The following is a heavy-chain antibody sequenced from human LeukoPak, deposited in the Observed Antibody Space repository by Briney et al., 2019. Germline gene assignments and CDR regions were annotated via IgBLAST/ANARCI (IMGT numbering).Heavy chain of an antibody. CDR3: AKGSYYDSSGSFYFDY. J-gene: IGHJ4*02. CDR2: ISGSGDNT. D-gene: IGHD3-22*01. V-gene: IGHV3-23*01. Sequence: GGSLRLSCAASGFTFSSYALSWVRQAPGKGLEWVSGISGSGDNTYYADSVKGRFTISRDNSKNTLYVQVNSLGTEDTAAYYCAKGSYYDSSGSFYFDYWGQGTLVTVSS. CDR1: GFTFSSYA.